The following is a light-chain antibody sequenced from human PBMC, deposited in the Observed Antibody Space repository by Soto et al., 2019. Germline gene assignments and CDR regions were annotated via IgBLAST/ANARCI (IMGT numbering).Light chain of an antibody. CDR1: QSVSSSY. CDR3: QQYSKWPIT. Sequence: EIVLTQSPGTLSLSPGERATLSCRASQSVSSSYLAWYQQKPGQAPRLLIYGIYTRATGIPARFSGSGSGTEFSLTISSLQSEDFAVYYCQQYSKWPITFGQGTRLEIK. CDR2: GIY. V-gene: IGKV3-15*01. J-gene: IGKJ5*01.